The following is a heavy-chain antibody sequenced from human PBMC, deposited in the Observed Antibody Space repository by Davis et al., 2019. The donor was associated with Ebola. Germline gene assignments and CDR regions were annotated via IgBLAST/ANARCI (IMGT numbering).Heavy chain of an antibody. Sequence: GSLRLSCAVYGGSFSGYYWSWIRQPPGKGLEWIGEINHSGSTNYKSPLKSRVTISIDTSKKQFSLKLSSVTAADTAVYYCARSPVTMTFFYGLDVWGKGTTVTVSS. CDR3: ARSPVTMTFFYGLDV. CDR2: INHSGST. CDR1: GGSFSGYY. D-gene: IGHD3-22*01. J-gene: IGHJ6*04. V-gene: IGHV4-34*01.